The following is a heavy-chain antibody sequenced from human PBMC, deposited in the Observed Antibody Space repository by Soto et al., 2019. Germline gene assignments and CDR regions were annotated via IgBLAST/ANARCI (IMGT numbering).Heavy chain of an antibody. CDR3: AKDENTDPYYDFWIGYKTYYYGMDV. D-gene: IGHD3-3*01. V-gene: IGHV4-34*01. J-gene: IGHJ6*02. CDR1: GGSFSDYN. CDR2: IHHAGST. Sequence: SETLSLTCGVYGGSFSDYNWNWIRESPGKGLEWIGEIHHAGSTSYNPSLKSRVTLSLDTYKNQFSLNLRSVTAADTAVYYCAKDENTDPYYDFWIGYKTYYYGMDVWGQGTTVTVSS.